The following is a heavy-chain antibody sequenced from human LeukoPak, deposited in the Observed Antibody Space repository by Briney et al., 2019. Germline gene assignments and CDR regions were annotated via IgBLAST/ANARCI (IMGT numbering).Heavy chain of an antibody. Sequence: PSETLSLTCTVSGGSVSSGSYYWSWIRQPPGKGLEWIGYIYYSGSTNYNPSLKSRVTISVDTSKNQFSLKLSSVTAADTAVYYCARGDCSGGSCYFGWFDPWGQGTLVTVSS. J-gene: IGHJ5*02. CDR1: GGSVSSGSYY. V-gene: IGHV4-61*01. CDR2: IYYSGST. CDR3: ARGDCSGGSCYFGWFDP. D-gene: IGHD2-15*01.